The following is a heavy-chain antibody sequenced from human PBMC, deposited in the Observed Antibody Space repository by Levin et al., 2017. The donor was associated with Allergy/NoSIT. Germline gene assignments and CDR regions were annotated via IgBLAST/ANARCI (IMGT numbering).Heavy chain of an antibody. CDR3: ARDNIGLPDAFDI. J-gene: IGHJ3*02. CDR2: ISWNSGSI. CDR1: GFTFDDYA. Sequence: LSLTCAASGFTFDDYAMHWVRQAPGKGLEWVSGISWNSGSIGYADSVKGRFTISRDNAKNSLYLQMNSLRTEDTALYYCARDNIGLPDAFDIWGQGTMVIVCS. V-gene: IGHV3-9*01. D-gene: IGHD3-10*01.